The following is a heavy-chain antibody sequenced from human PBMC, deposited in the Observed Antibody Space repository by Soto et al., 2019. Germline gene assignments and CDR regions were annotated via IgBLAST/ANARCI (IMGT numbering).Heavy chain of an antibody. Sequence: SVKVSCKASGYTFSGYAMSWVRQAPGQGLEWMGGIIPIFGTANYAQKFQGRVTITADESTSTAYMELSSLRSEDTAVYYCARHDGRTYYDILTGPFDIWGQGTRVTVS. J-gene: IGHJ3*02. CDR1: GYTFSGYA. D-gene: IGHD3-9*01. CDR2: IIPIFGTA. CDR3: ARHDGRTYYDILTGPFDI. V-gene: IGHV1-69*13.